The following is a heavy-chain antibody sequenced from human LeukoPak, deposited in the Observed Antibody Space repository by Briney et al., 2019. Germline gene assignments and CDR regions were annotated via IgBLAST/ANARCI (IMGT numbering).Heavy chain of an antibody. CDR2: ISSSSSYI. Sequence: GGSLRLSCAASGFTFSSYSMNWVRQAPGKGLEWVSSISSSSSYIYYADSVKGRFTISRDNAKNSLYLQMNSLRAEDTAVYYCARDVPLGYGVDYRGQGTLVTVSS. CDR1: GFTFSSYS. CDR3: ARDVPLGYGVDY. V-gene: IGHV3-21*01. J-gene: IGHJ4*02. D-gene: IGHD5-18*01.